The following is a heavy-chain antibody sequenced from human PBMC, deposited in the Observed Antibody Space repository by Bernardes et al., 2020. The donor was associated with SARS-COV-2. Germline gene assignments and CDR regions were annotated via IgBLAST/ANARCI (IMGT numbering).Heavy chain of an antibody. CDR3: GKRAVTGSRWYFDL. J-gene: IGHJ2*01. V-gene: IGHV3-74*01. CDR1: GFILSDYW. Sequence: GGSLRLSCAASGFILSDYWMHWVRQVPGKGLVWVSRISVDGTTTNYADSVKGRFTVSRDNAKNTLYLQMNNLGVEDTAVYYCGKRAVTGSRWYFDLWGRGTLVTVSS. CDR2: ISVDGTTT. D-gene: IGHD6-19*01.